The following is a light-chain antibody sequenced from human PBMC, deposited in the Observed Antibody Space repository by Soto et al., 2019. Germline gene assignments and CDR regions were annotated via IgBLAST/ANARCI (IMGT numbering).Light chain of an antibody. V-gene: IGKV1-5*03. CDR1: QTISSW. CDR3: QHYNSYSEA. Sequence: IHMTHSPSTLSGSVVYRVTITFRASQTISSWLAWYQQKPGKAPKLLIYKASTLKSGVPSRFSGSGSRTEFTLTISSLQPDDFATYYCQHYNSYSEAFGQGTKVDIK. CDR2: KAS. J-gene: IGKJ1*01.